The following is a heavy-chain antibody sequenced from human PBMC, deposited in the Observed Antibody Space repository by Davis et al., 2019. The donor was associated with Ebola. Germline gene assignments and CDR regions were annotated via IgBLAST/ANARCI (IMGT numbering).Heavy chain of an antibody. CDR1: GYTFTSYY. CDR3: ARSWTAAGPYDAFDI. J-gene: IGHJ3*02. CDR2: INPSGGST. D-gene: IGHD6-13*01. V-gene: IGHV1-46*01. Sequence: AAVKVSCKASGYTFTSYYMHWVRQAPGQGLEWMGIINPSGGSTSYAQKFQGRVTMTRDTSTSTVYMELSSLRSEDTAMYYCARSWTAAGPYDAFDIWGQGTMVTVSS.